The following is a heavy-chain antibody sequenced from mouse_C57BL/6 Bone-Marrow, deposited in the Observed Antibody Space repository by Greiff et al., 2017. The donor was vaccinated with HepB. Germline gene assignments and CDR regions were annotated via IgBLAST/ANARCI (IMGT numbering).Heavy chain of an antibody. CDR3: ARGWSLFAY. D-gene: IGHD2-3*01. J-gene: IGHJ3*01. CDR2: IDPSDSYT. V-gene: IGHV1-59*01. Sequence: QVQLQQPGAELVRPGTSVKLSCKASGYTFTSYWMHWVKQRPGQGLEWIGVIDPSDSYTNYNPKFNGKATLTVDTSSITAYMQRSSLTSEDSAVYYCARGWSLFAYWGQGTLVTVSA. CDR1: GYTFTSYW.